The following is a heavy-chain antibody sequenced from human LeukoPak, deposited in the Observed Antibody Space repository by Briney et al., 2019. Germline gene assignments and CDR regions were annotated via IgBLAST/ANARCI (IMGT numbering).Heavy chain of an antibody. J-gene: IGHJ4*02. V-gene: IGHV4-39*01. CDR1: VGSIRSTGYY. CDR3: ARQSAKDNSGLFFDF. CDR2: IYYSGST. D-gene: IGHD6-19*01. Sequence: PSETLSLTCTVSVGSIRSTGYYCGWIRQPPGKGLEWVGSIYYSGSTYYKPPLKSRVTISVDTTKNQFSLKVSSVTAADTALYYCARQSAKDNSGLFFDFWGQGTLVTVSS.